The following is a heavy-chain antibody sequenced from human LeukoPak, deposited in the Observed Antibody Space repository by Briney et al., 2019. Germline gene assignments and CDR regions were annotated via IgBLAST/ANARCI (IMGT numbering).Heavy chain of an antibody. CDR3: ARDLGYYDSSGNRPNYYFDY. Sequence: PGGSLRLSCAASGFSFSSYEMNWVRQAPGKGLEWISYISASGTLTHYADSVEGRFTISRDNAKNSLYLQMNSLRGEDTAVYYCARDLGYYDSSGNRPNYYFDYWGQGTLVTVSS. CDR2: ISASGTLT. D-gene: IGHD3-22*01. CDR1: GFSFSSYE. V-gene: IGHV3-48*03. J-gene: IGHJ4*02.